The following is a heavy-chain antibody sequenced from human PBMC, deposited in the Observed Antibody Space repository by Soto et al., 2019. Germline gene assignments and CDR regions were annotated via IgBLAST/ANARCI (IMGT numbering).Heavy chain of an antibody. CDR1: GYTFRSYG. D-gene: IGHD3-22*01. CDR2: ISAYNGAT. J-gene: IGHJ4*02. CDR3: ARDWSRYYENSGLIWFY. V-gene: IGHV1-18*04. Sequence: QIQLVQSGGEVKKPGASVKVSCKASGYTFRSYGIIWVRQAPGQGLEWVGWISAYNGATHYAPKFPDRITLTTETSTDTAYMEFRRLRLDDTAVYYCARDWSRYYENSGLIWFYWGQGSLVTVSS.